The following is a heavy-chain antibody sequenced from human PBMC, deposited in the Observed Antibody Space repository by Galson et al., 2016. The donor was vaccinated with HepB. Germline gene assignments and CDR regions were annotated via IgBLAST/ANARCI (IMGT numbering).Heavy chain of an antibody. CDR2: ISWNSRNI. CDR3: AKDGGEDWTTAKPDY. V-gene: IGHV3-9*01. Sequence: SLRLSCAAFGFTFHDHAMHWVRQTPGKGLEWVSGISWNSRNIGYADSVKGRFTISRDNAKNSVFLQMNSLRPEDTALYYCAKDGGEDWTTAKPDYWGQGTLVTVSS. CDR1: GFTFHDHA. D-gene: IGHD4-17*01. J-gene: IGHJ4*02.